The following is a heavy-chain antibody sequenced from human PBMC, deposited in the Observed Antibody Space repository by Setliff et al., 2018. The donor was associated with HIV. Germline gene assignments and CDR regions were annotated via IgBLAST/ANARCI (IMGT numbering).Heavy chain of an antibody. CDR2: INHSGST. D-gene: IGHD6-13*01. V-gene: IGHV4-34*01. Sequence: SETLSLTCGVYGGSFSGYYWSWIRQPPGKGLEWIGEINHSGSTNYNPSLKSRVTISVDTSRNQFSLKLSSVTAADTAVYYCTRAEQQLPYYYYYYGMDVWGQGTTVTVSS. J-gene: IGHJ6*02. CDR1: GGSFSGYY. CDR3: TRAEQQLPYYYYYYGMDV.